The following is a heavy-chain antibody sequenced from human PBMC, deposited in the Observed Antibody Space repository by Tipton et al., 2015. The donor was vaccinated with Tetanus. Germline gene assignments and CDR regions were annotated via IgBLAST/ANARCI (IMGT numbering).Heavy chain of an antibody. D-gene: IGHD2-15*01. CDR2: ISGSGGST. J-gene: IGHJ6*02. Sequence: SLRLSCAASGFTFSSYAMSWVRQAPGKGLEWVSAISGSGGSTSYAQKFQGRVTMTRDTSTSTVYMELSSLRSEDTAVYYCARGGCSGGSCYSLYYYYGMDVWGQGTTVTVSS. CDR1: GFTFSSYA. V-gene: IGHV3-23*01. CDR3: ARGGCSGGSCYSLYYYYGMDV.